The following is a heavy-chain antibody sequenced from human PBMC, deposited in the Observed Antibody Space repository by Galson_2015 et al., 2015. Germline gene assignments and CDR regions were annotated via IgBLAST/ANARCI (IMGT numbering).Heavy chain of an antibody. CDR1: GFTFNNYW. CDR2: IKKDGSEK. J-gene: IGHJ4*02. Sequence: SLRLSCAASGFTFNNYWMTWVRQAPGEGLEWVADIKKDGSEKYYVDSVKGRFTISRDNARNSLYLQMNSLRVDDTAVYFCARAPSWYGSSSLIDDWGQGTLVTVSS. CDR3: ARAPSWYGSSSLIDD. V-gene: IGHV3-7*03. D-gene: IGHD6-6*01.